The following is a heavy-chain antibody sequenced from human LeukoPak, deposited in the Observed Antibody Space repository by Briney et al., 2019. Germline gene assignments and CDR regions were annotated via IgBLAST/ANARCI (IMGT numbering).Heavy chain of an antibody. CDR2: IYTSGST. Sequence: SETLSLTCTVSGGSISSGSYYWSWIRQPAGKGLEWIGRIYTSGSTNYNPSLKSRVTISIDTSKNQFSLKLSSVTAADTAVYYCARDVVVIDSDYFDDWGQGTLATVSS. CDR3: ARDVVVIDSDYFDD. D-gene: IGHD2-21*01. CDR1: GGSISSGSYY. V-gene: IGHV4-61*02. J-gene: IGHJ4*02.